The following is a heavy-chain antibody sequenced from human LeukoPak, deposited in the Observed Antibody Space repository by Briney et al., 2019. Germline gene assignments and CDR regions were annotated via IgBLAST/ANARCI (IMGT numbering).Heavy chain of an antibody. D-gene: IGHD4-17*01. CDR1: GGTFSSYA. V-gene: IGHV1-69*01. CDR2: IIPIFGTA. Sequence: GASVKASCKASGGTFSSYAISWVRQAPGQGLEWMGGIIPIFGTANYAQKFQGRVTITADEPTSTAYMELSSLRSEDTAVYYCARVPIFNGDYGDYWGQGTLVTVSS. J-gene: IGHJ4*02. CDR3: ARVPIFNGDYGDY.